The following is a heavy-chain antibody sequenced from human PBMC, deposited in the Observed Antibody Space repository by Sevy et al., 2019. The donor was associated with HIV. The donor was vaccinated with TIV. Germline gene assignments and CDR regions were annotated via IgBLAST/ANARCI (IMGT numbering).Heavy chain of an antibody. J-gene: IGHJ4*02. CDR3: ARYRDGYNYDY. Sequence: GGSLRLSCAASGFPFSSYAMSWVRQAPGKGLEWVSTLIGGGSRTYYADSVTGRFIISRDNSRNTLYLQMNSLRAEDTAIYYCARYRDGYNYDYWGQGTLVTVSS. D-gene: IGHD5-12*01. CDR2: LIGGGSRT. CDR1: GFPFSSYA. V-gene: IGHV3-23*01.